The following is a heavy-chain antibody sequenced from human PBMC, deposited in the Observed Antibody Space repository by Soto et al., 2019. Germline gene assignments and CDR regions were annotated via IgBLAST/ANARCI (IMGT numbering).Heavy chain of an antibody. Sequence: EVLLVESGGGLVKLGGSLRLSCAASGFTFSSYSMNWVRQAPGTGLEWVSSISNSISYIYYADSVKGRFTISRDNAKNSLYLQMNSLRAEDTALYYCARKGYGDYGGMDVWGQGTTVTVSS. J-gene: IGHJ6*02. D-gene: IGHD4-17*01. CDR3: ARKGYGDYGGMDV. CDR2: ISNSISYI. CDR1: GFTFSSYS. V-gene: IGHV3-21*01.